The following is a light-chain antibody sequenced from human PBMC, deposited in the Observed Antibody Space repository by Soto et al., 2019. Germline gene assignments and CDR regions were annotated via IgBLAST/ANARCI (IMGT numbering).Light chain of an antibody. V-gene: IGKV3-20*01. CDR3: QQYGSSPLFT. Sequence: IVLTQSPGTLSLSPGVRATLSCRASQSVSSSYLAWYQQKPGQDPRLLIYGASSMATGIPDRFSGSGSGIYFTLTISRLEPEAFAVYYCQQYGSSPLFTFGPGTQVYIK. J-gene: IGKJ3*01. CDR2: GAS. CDR1: QSVSSSY.